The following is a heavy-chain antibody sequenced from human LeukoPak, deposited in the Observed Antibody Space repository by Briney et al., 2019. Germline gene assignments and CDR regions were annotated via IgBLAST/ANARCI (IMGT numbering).Heavy chain of an antibody. Sequence: PGGSLRLSCAASGLTFSSYAMSWVRQAPGKGLEWVSVISGSGGITYYADSVKGRFTISRDNSKNTLYLQINSLRAEDTAIYYCAKDVWWSVSWGQGTLVTVSS. V-gene: IGHV3-23*01. CDR3: AKDVWWSVS. CDR2: ISGSGGIT. CDR1: GLTFSSYA. D-gene: IGHD2-8*02. J-gene: IGHJ5*02.